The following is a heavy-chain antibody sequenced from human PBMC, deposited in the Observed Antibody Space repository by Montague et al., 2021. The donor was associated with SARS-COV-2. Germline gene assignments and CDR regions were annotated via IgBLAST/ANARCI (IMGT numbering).Heavy chain of an antibody. CDR2: ISYSGST. D-gene: IGHD4-11*01. V-gene: IGHV4-31*03. J-gene: IGHJ1*01. CDR3: AASGRRGYSNPFHH. CDR1: GDSITSGGYF. Sequence: TLSLTCIVSGDSITSGGYFWNWIRQHPGKGLEYIGAISYSGSTYYKPSLTSRVSISMDTSKNAFSLSLHSVTAADTAVYFCAASGRRGYSNPFHHCGRGSLVTVSS.